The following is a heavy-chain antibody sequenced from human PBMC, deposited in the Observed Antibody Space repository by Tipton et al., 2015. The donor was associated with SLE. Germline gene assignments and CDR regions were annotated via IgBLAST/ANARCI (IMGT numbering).Heavy chain of an antibody. J-gene: IGHJ4*02. D-gene: IGHD3-22*01. CDR1: GVFFSGYS. CDR3: ARLGYNYDSDVYYGPIPVGY. V-gene: IGHV4-34*01. Sequence: TLSLTCTVYGVFFSGYSWGWIRQPPGKGLEWIGEINHSGSTNYNPSLKSRVTMSVDTSKNQFSLRLTSLTAADTAVYYCARLGYNYDSDVYYGPIPVGYWGQGTLVTVSS. CDR2: INHSGST.